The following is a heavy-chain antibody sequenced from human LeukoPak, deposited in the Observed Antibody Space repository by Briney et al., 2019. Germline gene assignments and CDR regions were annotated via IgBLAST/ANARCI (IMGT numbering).Heavy chain of an antibody. CDR1: GFTFSRYW. D-gene: IGHD5-24*01. CDR2: IKDDGRQK. V-gene: IGHV3-7*01. Sequence: GGSLRLSCAPPGFTFSRYWMTWVRQTPGKGLEWVASIKDDGRQKYYVDSVKGRFTVSRDNAKSSAYLQMDSLRVEDTALYYCARDASRGFDTWGQGTLVTVSS. CDR3: ARDASRGFDT. J-gene: IGHJ4*02.